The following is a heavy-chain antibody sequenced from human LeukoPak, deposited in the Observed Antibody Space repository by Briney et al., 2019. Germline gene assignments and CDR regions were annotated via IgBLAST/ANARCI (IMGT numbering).Heavy chain of an antibody. J-gene: IGHJ4*02. D-gene: IGHD5-18*01. CDR1: GGSISSYY. Sequence: SETLSLTCTVSGGSISSYYWSWIRQPPGKGLEWVGYIYYSGSTNYNPSLKSRVTISVDPSKNQFSLKLSSVTAADTAVYYCAREGYSYGLRAGFDYWGQGTLVTVSS. V-gene: IGHV4-59*01. CDR3: AREGYSYGLRAGFDY. CDR2: IYYSGST.